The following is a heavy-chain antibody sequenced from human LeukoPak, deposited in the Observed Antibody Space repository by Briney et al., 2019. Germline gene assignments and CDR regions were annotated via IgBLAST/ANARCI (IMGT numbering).Heavy chain of an antibody. J-gene: IGHJ4*02. D-gene: IGHD5-24*01. V-gene: IGHV3-11*01. Sequence: PGGSLRLSSAASGFSLSEYYMSCIREAPGKGLEWVSYISSSGSTIYYADSVRGRFTISRDNAKNSLYLQMNSLRAEDTAVYYCPREFPAWLQFKAGIDYWGQGTVVTVSS. CDR2: ISSSGSTI. CDR1: GFSLSEYY. CDR3: PREFPAWLQFKAGIDY.